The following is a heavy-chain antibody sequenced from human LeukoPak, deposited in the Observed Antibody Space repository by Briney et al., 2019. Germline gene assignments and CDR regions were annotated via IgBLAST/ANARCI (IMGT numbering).Heavy chain of an antibody. J-gene: IGHJ4*02. D-gene: IGHD3-10*01. CDR1: GGSFSGYY. CDR3: ARGRTSRPLYGSGRFNFDY. Sequence: PSETLSLTCAVYGGSFSGYYGSWIRQPPGKGLEWIGEINHSGSTNYNPSPKSRVTISVDTSKNQFSLKLSSVTAADTAVYYCARGRTSRPLYGSGRFNFDYWGQGTLVTVSS. CDR2: INHSGST. V-gene: IGHV4-34*01.